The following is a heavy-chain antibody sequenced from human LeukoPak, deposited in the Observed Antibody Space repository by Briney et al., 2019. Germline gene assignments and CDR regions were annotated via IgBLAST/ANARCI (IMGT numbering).Heavy chain of an antibody. CDR1: GASISTFH. CDR3: ARRVTMVRGVRAFDI. V-gene: IGHV4-59*12. D-gene: IGHD3-10*01. CDR2: IHYSGNT. J-gene: IGHJ3*02. Sequence: SETLSLTCTVSGASISTFHWSWIRQPPGKGLEWIGYIHYSGNTNYNASLKSRVTISVDTSKNQFSLKLSSVTAADTAVYYCARRVTMVRGVRAFDIWGQGTMVTVSS.